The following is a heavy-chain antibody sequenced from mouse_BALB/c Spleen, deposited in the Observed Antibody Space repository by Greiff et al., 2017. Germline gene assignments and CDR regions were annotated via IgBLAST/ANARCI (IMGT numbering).Heavy chain of an antibody. V-gene: IGHV5-9-4*01. CDR1: GFAFSSYD. CDR2: ISSGGSYT. CDR3: GRDGAY. Sequence: EVMLVESGGGLVKPGGSLKLSCAASGFAFSSYDMSWVRQSPEKRLEWVAEISSGGSYTYYPDTVTGRFTISRDNAKNTLYLEMSSLRAEDTAMYYCGRDGAYWGQGTLVTVSA. J-gene: IGHJ3*01.